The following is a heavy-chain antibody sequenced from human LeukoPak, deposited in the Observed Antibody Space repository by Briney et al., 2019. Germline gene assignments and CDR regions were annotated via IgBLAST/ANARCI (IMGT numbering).Heavy chain of an antibody. J-gene: IGHJ4*02. D-gene: IGHD3-10*01. CDR2: TYHSGIP. CDR3: ARLRGGPAEVDY. CDR1: GYSISSGYY. V-gene: IGHV4-38-2*01. Sequence: NTSETLSLTCAVSGYSISSGYYWSWIRQPPGKGLEWIGSTYHSGIPSYNPSLNSRVTISVDTSKNQCSLKRSPVTAADTAVYYGARLRGGPAEVDYWGQGTLVTVSS.